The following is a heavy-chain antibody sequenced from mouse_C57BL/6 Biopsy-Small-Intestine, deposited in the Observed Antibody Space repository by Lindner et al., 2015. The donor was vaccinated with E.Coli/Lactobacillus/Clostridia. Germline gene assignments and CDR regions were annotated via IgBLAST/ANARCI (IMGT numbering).Heavy chain of an antibody. CDR3: ARRQSLYYAMDY. V-gene: IGHV1-19*01. Sequence: VQLQESGPVLVKPGASVKMSCTASGYTFTDYYMNWVKQSHGKSLEWIGVINPYNGGTSYNQKFKGKATLTVGKSSSTAYMELNSLTSEDSAVYYCARRQSLYYAMDYVGSRNLSHRLL. J-gene: IGHJ4*01. CDR1: GYTFTDYY. CDR2: INPYNGGT.